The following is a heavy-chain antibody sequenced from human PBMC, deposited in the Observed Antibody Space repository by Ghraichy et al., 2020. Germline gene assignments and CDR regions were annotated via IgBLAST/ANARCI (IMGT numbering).Heavy chain of an antibody. V-gene: IGHV4-59*01. CDR3: ARGGVYVDF. D-gene: IGHD5-12*01. CDR2: IHYSGST. CDR1: GGSISPYY. Sequence: SQTLSLTCTVSGGSISPYYLSWFRQPPGKGLEWIGYIHYSGSTDYNPSLKSRVTMSVDASENQFSLRLSSVTAADTAVYYCARGGVYVDFWGQGTLVTVSS. J-gene: IGHJ4*02.